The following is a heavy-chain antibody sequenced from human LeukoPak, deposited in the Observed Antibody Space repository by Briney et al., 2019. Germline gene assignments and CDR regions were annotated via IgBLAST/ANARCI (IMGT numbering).Heavy chain of an antibody. CDR1: GFTFSSYA. CDR2: ISGSGGST. V-gene: IGHV3-23*01. CDR3: ARALSSSLVTYDY. Sequence: PGGSLRLSCAASGFTFSSYAMSWVRQAPGKGLEWVSAISGSGGSTYYADSVKGRFTISRDNSKNTLYLQMNSLRAEDTAVYYCARALSSSLVTYDYWGQGTLVTVSS. D-gene: IGHD6-13*01. J-gene: IGHJ4*02.